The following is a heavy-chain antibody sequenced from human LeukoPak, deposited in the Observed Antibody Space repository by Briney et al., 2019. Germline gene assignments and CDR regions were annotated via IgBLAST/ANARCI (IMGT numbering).Heavy chain of an antibody. CDR3: ARDPTGQRQIEMATSP. Sequence: PGGSLRLSCAASGFIFSRYAMHWVRQAPGKGLEWVAVISYDGSNKYYADSVKGRFTISRDNSKNTLYLQMNSLRAEDTAVYYCARDPTGQRQIEMATSPWGPVTLVTVSS. J-gene: IGHJ5*02. CDR1: GFIFSRYA. D-gene: IGHD5-24*01. V-gene: IGHV3-30-3*01. CDR2: ISYDGSNK.